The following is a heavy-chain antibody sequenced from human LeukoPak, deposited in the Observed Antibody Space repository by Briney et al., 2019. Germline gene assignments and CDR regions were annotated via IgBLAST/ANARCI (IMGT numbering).Heavy chain of an antibody. J-gene: IGHJ4*02. V-gene: IGHV1-2*02. CDR1: GYTFTGYY. Sequence: ASVKVYCKASGYTFTGYYMQWVRQAPGQGLEWMGWINPNSGGANYAQKFQGRVTMTRDTSISTAYMELSRLRSDDTAVYYCARRLDGSGSRRYFDYRGQGTLVTVSS. D-gene: IGHD3-10*01. CDR2: INPNSGGA. CDR3: ARRLDGSGSRRYFDY.